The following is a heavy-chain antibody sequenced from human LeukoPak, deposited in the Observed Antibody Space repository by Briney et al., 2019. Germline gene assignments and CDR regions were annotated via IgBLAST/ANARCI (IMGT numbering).Heavy chain of an antibody. CDR3: AKSAYYDASGYYREYYFDY. CDR2: IYSGGST. J-gene: IGHJ4*02. CDR1: GFTVSSNY. V-gene: IGHV3-53*01. D-gene: IGHD3-22*01. Sequence: PGGSLRLSCAASGFTVSSNYMSWVRQAPGKGLEGVSVIYSGGSTYYADSVKGRFTISRDNSKNTLYLQMNSLRAEDTAVYYCAKSAYYDASGYYREYYFDYWGQGTLVTVSS.